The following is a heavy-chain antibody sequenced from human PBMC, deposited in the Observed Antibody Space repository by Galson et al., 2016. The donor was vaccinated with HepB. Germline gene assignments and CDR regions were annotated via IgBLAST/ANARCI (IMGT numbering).Heavy chain of an antibody. CDR1: GYTFSFYY. Sequence: SVKVSCKASGYTFSFYYMHWVRQAPGQGLEWMGIINPTGGNFTSYAQKFQGRVTMTRDTSTSTVYMELSILRPEDTAVYYGAWGADSGYDLGDYWGQGTLVTVSS. D-gene: IGHD5-12*01. J-gene: IGHJ4*02. V-gene: IGHV1-46*01. CDR2: INPTGGNFT. CDR3: AWGADSGYDLGDY.